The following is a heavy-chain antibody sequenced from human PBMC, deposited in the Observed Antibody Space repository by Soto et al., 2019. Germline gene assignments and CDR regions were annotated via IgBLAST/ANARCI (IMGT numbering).Heavy chain of an antibody. Sequence: GGSLRLSCAVSGLTFSDYAIHWVRQAPGEGLEWVAVISNDGSKKFYIDSVKGRFTISRDNAKNSLYLQMNSLRVEDTAVYYCARDQGNNWDLDYWGQGTQVTVPQ. D-gene: IGHD1-20*01. CDR2: ISNDGSKK. V-gene: IGHV3-30*04. J-gene: IGHJ4*02. CDR1: GLTFSDYA. CDR3: ARDQGNNWDLDY.